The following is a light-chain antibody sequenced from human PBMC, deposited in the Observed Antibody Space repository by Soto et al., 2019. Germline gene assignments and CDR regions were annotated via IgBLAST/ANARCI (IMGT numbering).Light chain of an antibody. J-gene: IGLJ1*01. CDR2: EVT. CDR3: CSFADFTYV. Sequence: QSALTQPASVSGSPGQSITISCTGTSSDIGSYDLVSWYQQHPGTDPKLIIYEVTKRPSGVSTRFSGSKSGNTASLTISGLQAVDEADYYCCSFADFTYVFGTGTKLTVL. V-gene: IGLV2-23*02. CDR1: SSDIGSYDL.